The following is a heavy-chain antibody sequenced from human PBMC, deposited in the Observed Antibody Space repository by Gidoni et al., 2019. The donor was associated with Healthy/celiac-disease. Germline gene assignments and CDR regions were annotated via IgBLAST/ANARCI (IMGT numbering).Heavy chain of an antibody. J-gene: IGHJ4*02. CDR3: ARDRFFYDSSGHPPDY. CDR1: GFTFSSYG. V-gene: IGHV3-33*01. D-gene: IGHD3-22*01. CDR2: IWYDGSNK. Sequence: QVQLVESGGGVVQPGRSLRLSCAASGFTFSSYGMHWVRQAPGKGLEWLAVIWYDGSNKYYADAVKGRFTISRDNSKNTLYLQMNSLRAEDTAVYYCARDRFFYDSSGHPPDYWGQGTLVTVPS.